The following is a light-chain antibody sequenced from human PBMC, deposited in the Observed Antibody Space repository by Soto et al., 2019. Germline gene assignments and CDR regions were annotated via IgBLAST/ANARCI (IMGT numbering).Light chain of an antibody. V-gene: IGKV1-27*01. J-gene: IGKJ3*01. CDR1: QGLSSY. CDR2: GAS. Sequence: DIQMTQSPSSLSASVGDRVTITCRASQGLSSYLAWYQQKPGKVPKLLIYGASTLHSGVPSRFSGSGSGTAFTLSISSLQPEDVATYYCQKYDSDPFTFGPGTKVDIK. CDR3: QKYDSDPFT.